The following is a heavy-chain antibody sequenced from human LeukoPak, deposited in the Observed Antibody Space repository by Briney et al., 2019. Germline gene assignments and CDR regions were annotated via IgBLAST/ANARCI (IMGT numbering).Heavy chain of an antibody. CDR3: ARDSGNGYSDY. Sequence: GGSLRLSCAASGFTVSSNYMSWVRQAPGKGLEWVSVIYSGGSTYYADSVKGRFTICRDNSKNTLYLQMNSLRAEDTAVYYCARDSGNGYSDYWGQGTLVTVSS. V-gene: IGHV3-66*01. D-gene: IGHD3-10*01. J-gene: IGHJ4*02. CDR1: GFTVSSNY. CDR2: IYSGGST.